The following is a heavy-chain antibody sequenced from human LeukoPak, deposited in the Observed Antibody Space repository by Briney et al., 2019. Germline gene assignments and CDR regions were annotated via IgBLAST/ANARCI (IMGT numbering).Heavy chain of an antibody. CDR1: GFTFDDYA. Sequence: GRSLRLSCAASGFTFDDYAMHWVRQAPGKGLEWVSGISWNGGSIGYADSVKGRFTISRDNAKNSLYLQMNSLRAEDTALYYCAKDIRAGPGGFDYWGQGTLVTVSS. CDR2: ISWNGGSI. D-gene: IGHD1-26*01. J-gene: IGHJ4*02. CDR3: AKDIRAGPGGFDY. V-gene: IGHV3-9*01.